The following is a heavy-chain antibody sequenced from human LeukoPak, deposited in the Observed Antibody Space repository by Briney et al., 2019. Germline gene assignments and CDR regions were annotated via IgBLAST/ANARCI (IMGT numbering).Heavy chain of an antibody. CDR2: LYYSGSS. V-gene: IGHV4-39*07. D-gene: IGHD4-23*01. CDR3: ARAGPTTVVRWRYFDL. Sequence: SETLSLTCSVSGGSITSSSYYWGWIRQPPGKGLEWIGSLYYSGSSYYNPSLKSRVTISVDTSKNQFSLKLSSVTAADTAVYYCARAGPTTVVRWRYFDLWGRGTLVTVSS. CDR1: GGSITSSSYY. J-gene: IGHJ2*01.